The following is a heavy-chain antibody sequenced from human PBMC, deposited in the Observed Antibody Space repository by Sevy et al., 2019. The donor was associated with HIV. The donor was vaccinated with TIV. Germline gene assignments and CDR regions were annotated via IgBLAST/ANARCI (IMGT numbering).Heavy chain of an antibody. CDR3: AKGPSYYESTVHF. D-gene: IGHD3-22*01. CDR1: GFPFNNYA. Sequence: GGSLRLSCEASGFPFNNYAMQWVRQAPGKGLEWVAFIRFDGSEKYYADSVKGRFTISRDNAKNTLFLQMTRLKTEDTAVYYCAKGPSYYESTVHFWGQGALVTVSS. J-gene: IGHJ4*02. CDR2: IRFDGSEK. V-gene: IGHV3-30*02.